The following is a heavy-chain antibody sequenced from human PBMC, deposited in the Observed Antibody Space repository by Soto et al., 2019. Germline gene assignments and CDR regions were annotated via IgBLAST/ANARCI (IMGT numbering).Heavy chain of an antibody. CDR1: GFTFSSFV. CDR3: AKASWGSTMALVRATGSGWFDP. J-gene: IGHJ5*02. CDR2: ISGSGARA. Sequence: HPGGSLRLSCAASGFTFSSFVMSWVRQTPGKGLEWVSTISGSGARAYYADSVKGRFTISRDTSNNTLYLQMNSLRVEDTALYYCAKASWGSTMALVRATGSGWFDPWGQGTLVTVSS. V-gene: IGHV3-23*01. D-gene: IGHD3-10*01.